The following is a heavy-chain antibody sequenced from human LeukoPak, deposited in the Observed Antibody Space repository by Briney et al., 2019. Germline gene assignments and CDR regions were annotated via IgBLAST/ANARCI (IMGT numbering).Heavy chain of an antibody. J-gene: IGHJ4*02. CDR3: ARDLSYDYWSGYKGSFDN. Sequence: GGSLRLSCTASGFTFPSYWMSWVRQAPGKGLEWVADIKQDGNEKYYVDSVKGRFTISRDNAKNSLYLQTNSLRDEDTAIYYCARDLSYDYWSGYKGSFDNWGQGTLVTVSS. CDR2: IKQDGNEK. D-gene: IGHD3-3*01. V-gene: IGHV3-7*05. CDR1: GFTFPSYW.